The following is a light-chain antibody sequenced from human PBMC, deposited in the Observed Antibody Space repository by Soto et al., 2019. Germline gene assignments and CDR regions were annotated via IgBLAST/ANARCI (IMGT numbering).Light chain of an antibody. CDR2: HAS. CDR3: QQYFSYT. Sequence: DIQMTQSPSTLSASVGDRVTITCRASQSISTWLAWYQERPGIAPRLLIYHASTLNSGVPSRFSGSGSGTEFTLTISSLQPADFATYVCQQYFSYTFGQGTKLEIK. CDR1: QSISTW. V-gene: IGKV1-5*01. J-gene: IGKJ2*01.